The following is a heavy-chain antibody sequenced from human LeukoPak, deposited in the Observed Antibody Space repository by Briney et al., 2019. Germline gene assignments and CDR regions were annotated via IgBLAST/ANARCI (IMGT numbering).Heavy chain of an antibody. D-gene: IGHD3-16*01. CDR2: ISSSSSYI. Sequence: GGSLRLSCAASGFTFSSYSMNWVRQAPGKGLEWVSSISSSSSYIYYADSVKGRFTISRDNAKNSLYLQMNSLRAEDTAVYYCAKALWGETEFDYWGQGTLVTVSS. V-gene: IGHV3-21*01. J-gene: IGHJ4*02. CDR3: AKALWGETEFDY. CDR1: GFTFSSYS.